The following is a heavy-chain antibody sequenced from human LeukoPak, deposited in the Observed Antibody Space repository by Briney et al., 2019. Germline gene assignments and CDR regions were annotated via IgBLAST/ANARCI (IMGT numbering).Heavy chain of an antibody. D-gene: IGHD3-10*01. J-gene: IGHJ5*02. Sequence: GGSLRLSCAASGFTFSSYGMHWVRQAPGKGLEWVAFIRYDGSNKYYADSVKGRFTISRDNSKNTLYLQMNTMRAEDTAVYYCAKDYYYGSGSYQETWGQGTLVTVSS. CDR1: GFTFSSYG. CDR3: AKDYYYGSGSYQET. CDR2: IRYDGSNK. V-gene: IGHV3-30*02.